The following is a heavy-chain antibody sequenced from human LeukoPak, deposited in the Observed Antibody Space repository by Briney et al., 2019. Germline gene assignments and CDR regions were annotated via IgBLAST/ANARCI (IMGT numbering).Heavy chain of an antibody. CDR2: IYSGGST. CDR3: AREGGDYYDSSGYYFDY. CDR1: GFTVSSNY. J-gene: IGHJ4*02. Sequence: GGSLRLSCAASGFTVSSNYMSWVRQAPGKGLEWVSVIYSGGSTYYADSVKGRFTISRDNSKNTLYLQMNSLRAEDTAVYYCAREGGDYYDSSGYYFDYWGQGTLVTVSS. D-gene: IGHD3-22*01. V-gene: IGHV3-53*01.